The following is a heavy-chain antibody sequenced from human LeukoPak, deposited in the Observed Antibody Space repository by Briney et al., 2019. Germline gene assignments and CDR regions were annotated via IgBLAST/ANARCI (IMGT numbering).Heavy chain of an antibody. V-gene: IGHV4-34*01. Sequence: SETLSLTCAVYGGSFSGYYWSWLRQPPGKGLEWIGEINHSGSTNYNPSLKSRVTISVDTSKNQFSLKLSSVTAADTAVYYCARGLQYYYDTGCAFDIWGQGTMVTVSS. CDR2: INHSGST. D-gene: IGHD3-22*01. CDR1: GGSFSGYY. CDR3: ARGLQYYYDTGCAFDI. J-gene: IGHJ3*02.